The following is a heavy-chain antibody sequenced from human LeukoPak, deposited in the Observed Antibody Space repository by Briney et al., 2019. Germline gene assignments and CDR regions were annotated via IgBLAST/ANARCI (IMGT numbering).Heavy chain of an antibody. V-gene: IGHV1-8*02. J-gene: IGHJ3*02. CDR2: MNPISGNT. Sequence: GASVKVSCKASGYTFTNYDMSWVRQATGQGLEWMGWMNPISGNTGYTQKIQGRVTMTRDTSITTAYMELNNLKSEDTAVYYCTRAPSGSMDRGVDAFDIWGQGTVVTVSS. D-gene: IGHD3-10*01. CDR3: TRAPSGSMDRGVDAFDI. CDR1: GYTFTNYD.